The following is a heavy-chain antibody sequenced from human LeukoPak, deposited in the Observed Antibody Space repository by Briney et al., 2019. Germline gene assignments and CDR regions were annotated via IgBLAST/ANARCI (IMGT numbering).Heavy chain of an antibody. CDR2: ISSSSSYI. CDR3: AKQKRYCSSTSCYLDY. D-gene: IGHD2-2*01. Sequence: GGSLRLSCAASGFTFSSYSMNWVRQAPGKGLEWVSSISSSSSYIYYADSVKGRFTISRDNAKNSLYLQMNSLRAEDTAVYYCAKQKRYCSSTSCYLDYWGQGTLVTVSS. CDR1: GFTFSSYS. J-gene: IGHJ4*02. V-gene: IGHV3-21*04.